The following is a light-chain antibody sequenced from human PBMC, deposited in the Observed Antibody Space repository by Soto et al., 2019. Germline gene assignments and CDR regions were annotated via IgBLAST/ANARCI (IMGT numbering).Light chain of an antibody. CDR1: SSDIGGYNY. CDR3: SSYTSSSIDYV. CDR2: EVS. V-gene: IGLV2-14*01. Sequence: QSVLTPPASVSGSTGPSITISCTGTSSDIGGYNYVSWYQQHPGKAPKLMLYEVSNRPSGVSNRFSGSKSGNTASLTISGLQAEDEADYYCSSYTSSSIDYVFGTGTKV. J-gene: IGLJ1*01.